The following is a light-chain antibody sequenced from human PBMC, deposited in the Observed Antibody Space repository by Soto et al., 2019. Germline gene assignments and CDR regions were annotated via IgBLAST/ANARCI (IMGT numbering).Light chain of an antibody. J-gene: IGKJ4*01. CDR1: QSIRGY. V-gene: IGKV1-39*01. Sequence: DIQMTQSPSTLSGSVVDRVTFTFRASQSIRGYLNWYQHKPGTAPKLLIFAASRLQTGVPLRFSGSGSGTNFTLTISNLHPEDFATYSCQQTYRIPLTFGGGTKVDIK. CDR2: AAS. CDR3: QQTYRIPLT.